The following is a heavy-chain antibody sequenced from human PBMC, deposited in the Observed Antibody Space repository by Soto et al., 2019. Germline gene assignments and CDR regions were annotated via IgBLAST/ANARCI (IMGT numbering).Heavy chain of an antibody. J-gene: IGHJ1*01. V-gene: IGHV4-34*01. CDR1: GGSFSGYY. CDR2: INHSGST. CDR3: ASPPFYSSSWYGDFQH. Sequence: SETLSLTCAVYGGSFSGYYWSWIRQPPGKGLEWIGEINHSGSTNYNPSLKSRVTISVDTSKNQFSLKLSSVTAADTAVYYCASPPFYSSSWYGDFQHWGQGTLVTVSS. D-gene: IGHD6-13*01.